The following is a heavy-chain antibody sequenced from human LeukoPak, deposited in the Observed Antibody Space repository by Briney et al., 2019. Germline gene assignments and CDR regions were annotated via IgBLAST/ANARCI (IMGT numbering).Heavy chain of an antibody. Sequence: SSVKVSCKASGGTFSSYTISWVRHAPGQGLEWMGGIIPIFGTANYAQTFQGRVTITTDESTSTAYMVLSSLRSEDTAVYYCVRDEGYYYDSSGYYWWGQGTLVTVSS. CDR3: VRDEGYYYDSSGYYW. J-gene: IGHJ4*02. D-gene: IGHD3-22*01. CDR2: IIPIFGTA. V-gene: IGHV1-69*05. CDR1: GGTFSSYT.